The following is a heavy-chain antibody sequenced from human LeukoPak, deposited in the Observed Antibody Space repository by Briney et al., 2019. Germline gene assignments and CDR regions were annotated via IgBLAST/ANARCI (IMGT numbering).Heavy chain of an antibody. CDR3: ARSSTVTVFDY. CDR1: GGSISSGRHY. CDR2: IYYSGST. Sequence: SQTLSLTCTVSGGSISSGRHYWSWIRQPPGKGLEWIGYIYYSGSTNYNPSLKSRVTISVDTSKNQFSLKLSSVTAADTAVYYCARSSTVTVFDYWGQGTLVTVSS. V-gene: IGHV4-61*01. D-gene: IGHD4-17*01. J-gene: IGHJ4*02.